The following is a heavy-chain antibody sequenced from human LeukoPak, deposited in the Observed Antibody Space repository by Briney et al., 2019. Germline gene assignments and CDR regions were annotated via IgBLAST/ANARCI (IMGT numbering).Heavy chain of an antibody. D-gene: IGHD1-14*01. CDR2: ISSSGSTI. J-gene: IGHJ4*02. Sequence: GGSLRLSCAASGFTFSSYEVNWVRQAPGKGLEWVSYISSSGSTIYYADSVKGRFTIPRDNAKNSLYLQMNSLRAEDTAVYYCARELNRPNFFDFWGQGSLVSVSP. CDR3: ARELNRPNFFDF. CDR1: GFTFSSYE. V-gene: IGHV3-48*03.